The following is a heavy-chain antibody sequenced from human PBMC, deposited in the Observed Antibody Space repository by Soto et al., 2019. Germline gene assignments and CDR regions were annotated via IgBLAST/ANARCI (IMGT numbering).Heavy chain of an antibody. CDR3: ARGRVVAATYYYYYGMDV. V-gene: IGHV3-30-3*01. CDR2: ISYDGSNK. Sequence: GGSLRLSCAASGFTFSSYAMHWVRQAPGKGLGWVAVISYDGSNKYYADSVKGRFTISRDNSKNTLYLQMNSLRAEDTAVYYCARGRVVAATYYYYYGMDVWGQGTTVTVSS. CDR1: GFTFSSYA. J-gene: IGHJ6*02. D-gene: IGHD2-15*01.